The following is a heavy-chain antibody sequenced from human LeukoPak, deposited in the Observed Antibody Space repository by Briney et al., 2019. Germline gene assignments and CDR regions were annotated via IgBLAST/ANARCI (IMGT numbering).Heavy chain of an antibody. V-gene: IGHV1-2*02. CDR1: GYTFTGYY. CDR3: ARERLRWGGDAFDI. J-gene: IGHJ3*02. CDR2: INPNSGGT. Sequence: VASVKVSRKASGYTFTGYYMHWVRQAPGQGLEWMGWINPNSGGTNYAQKFQGRVTMTRDTSISTAYMELSRLRSDDTAVYYCARERLRWGGDAFDIWGQGTMVTVSS. D-gene: IGHD5-12*01.